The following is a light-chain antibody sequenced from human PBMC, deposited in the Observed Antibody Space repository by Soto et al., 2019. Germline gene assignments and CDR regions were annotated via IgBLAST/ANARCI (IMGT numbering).Light chain of an antibody. CDR3: AAWDDSLNGRV. V-gene: IGLV1-44*01. Sequence: QAVVTQPPSASGTPGQRVTSSCSGSSSNIGSNTVTWYQQLPGTAPKLLIYSNNQRPSGVPDRFSGSKSGTSASLAISGLQSEDEADYYCAAWDDSLNGRVFGGGTKLTVL. CDR1: SSNIGSNT. CDR2: SNN. J-gene: IGLJ2*01.